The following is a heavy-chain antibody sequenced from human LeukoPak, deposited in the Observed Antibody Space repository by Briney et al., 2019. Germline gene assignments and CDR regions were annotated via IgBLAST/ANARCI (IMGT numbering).Heavy chain of an antibody. J-gene: IGHJ4*02. Sequence: SGGSLRLSCAASGFTFSDYFMGWIRQAPGKGLEWISYISGRGEAIFYADSVQGRFTISRDNAKNSIYLQMNGLTAEDTAVYYCARTYGSGSLDYGGQGTLVTVSS. D-gene: IGHD2-15*01. CDR1: GFTFSDYF. V-gene: IGHV3-11*04. CDR3: ARTYGSGSLDY. CDR2: ISGRGEAI.